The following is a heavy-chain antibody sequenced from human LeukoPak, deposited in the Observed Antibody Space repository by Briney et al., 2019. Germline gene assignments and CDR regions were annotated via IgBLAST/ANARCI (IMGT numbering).Heavy chain of an antibody. CDR1: GYTFTSYY. CDR3: ALYYGDYWFDP. CDR2: INPSGGST. V-gene: IGHV1-46*01. J-gene: IGHJ5*02. D-gene: IGHD4-17*01. Sequence: ASVKVSCKASGYTFTSYYMHWVRQASGQGLEWMGIINPSGGSTSYAQKFQGRVTMTRDTSTSTVYMELSSLRSEDTAVYYCALYYGDYWFDPWGQGTLVTVSS.